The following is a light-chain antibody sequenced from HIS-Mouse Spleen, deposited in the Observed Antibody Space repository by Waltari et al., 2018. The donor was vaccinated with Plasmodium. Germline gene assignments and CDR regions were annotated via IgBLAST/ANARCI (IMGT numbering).Light chain of an antibody. CDR3: QAWDSSTDYV. CDR2: QAS. J-gene: IGLJ1*01. Sequence: LTQPPPVSVSPGQTASITCSGDNLGDKYACLYQKKPGQSPVLVLYQASKRPSWIPERLSCANTGNTATLAISGTQAMDRADYYCQAWDSSTDYVFGTGTKVTVL. V-gene: IGLV3-1*01. CDR1: NLGDKY.